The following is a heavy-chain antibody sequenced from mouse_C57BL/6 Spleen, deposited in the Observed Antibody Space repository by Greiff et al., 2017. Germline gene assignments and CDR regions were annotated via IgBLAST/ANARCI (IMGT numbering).Heavy chain of an antibody. CDR3: ARDKQLRGFDY. J-gene: IGHJ2*01. CDR2: INYDGSST. CDR1: GFTFSDYY. Sequence: EVKVVESEGGLVQPGSSMKLSCTASGFTFSDYYMAWVRQVPEKGLEWVANINYDGSSTYYLDSLKSRFIISRDNAKNILYLQMSSLKSEDTATYYCARDKQLRGFDYWGQGTTLTVSS. V-gene: IGHV5-16*01. D-gene: IGHD1-1*01.